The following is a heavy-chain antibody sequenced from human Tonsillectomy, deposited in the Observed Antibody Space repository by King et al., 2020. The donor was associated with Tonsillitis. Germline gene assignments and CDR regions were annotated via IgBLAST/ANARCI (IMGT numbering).Heavy chain of an antibody. CDR2: IDPSDSYT. Sequence: VQLEESGAEVKKPGESLKISCKGSGYSFTTYWISWVRQMPGKGLEWMGRIDPSDSYTNYSPSFQGHVTMSADKSISTAYLQWYSLKASDTAMYYCALSSSQTAEYFHYWGQGTLVTVSS. CDR3: ALSSSQTAEYFHY. CDR1: GYSFTTYW. D-gene: IGHD6-13*01. J-gene: IGHJ1*01. V-gene: IGHV5-10-1*03.